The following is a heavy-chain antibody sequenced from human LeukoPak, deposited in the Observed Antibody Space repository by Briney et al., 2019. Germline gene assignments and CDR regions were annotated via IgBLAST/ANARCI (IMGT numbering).Heavy chain of an antibody. J-gene: IGHJ4*02. CDR1: GFSFRSYW. CDR3: ARDRWYGGSGSYARFDY. D-gene: IGHD3-10*01. CDR2: IKQDGSEK. Sequence: TGGSPRLSCAATGFSFRSYWMSWVRQAPGKGLEWVANIKQDGSEKYYVDSVKGRFTISRDNANNSLYLQMNSLRAEDTAVYYCARDRWYGGSGSYARFDYWGQGTLVTVSS. V-gene: IGHV3-7*01.